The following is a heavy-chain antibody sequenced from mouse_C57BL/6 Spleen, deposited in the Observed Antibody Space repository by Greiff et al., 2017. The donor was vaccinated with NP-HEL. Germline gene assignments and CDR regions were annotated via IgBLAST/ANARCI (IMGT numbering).Heavy chain of an antibody. CDR3: AGSSGYGYYAMDY. CDR1: GYTFTSYW. V-gene: IGHV1-55*01. Sequence: QVHVKQSGAELVKPGASVKMSCKASGYTFTSYWITWVKQRPGQGLEWIGDIYPGSGSTNYNEKFKSKATLTVDTSSSTAYMQLSSLTSEDSAVYYCAGSSGYGYYAMDYWGQGTSVTVSS. J-gene: IGHJ4*01. CDR2: IYPGSGST. D-gene: IGHD3-2*02.